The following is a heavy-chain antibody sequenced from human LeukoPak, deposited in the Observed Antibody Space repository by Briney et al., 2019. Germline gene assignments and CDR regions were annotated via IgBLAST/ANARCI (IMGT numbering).Heavy chain of an antibody. J-gene: IGHJ4*02. D-gene: IGHD3-16*01. V-gene: IGHV1-18*01. CDR1: GYTFTSYG. CDR3: ARDVGRSYDLDY. Sequence: GASVKVSCKASGYTFTSYGISWVRQAPGQGLEWMGWISAYNGNTDYAQSLQGRVTMTIDTSTSTIYMELRSLRSYDTAVYYCARDVGRSYDLDYWGQGTLVTVSS. CDR2: ISAYNGNT.